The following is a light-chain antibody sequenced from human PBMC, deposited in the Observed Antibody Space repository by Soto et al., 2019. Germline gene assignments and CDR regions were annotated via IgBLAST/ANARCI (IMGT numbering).Light chain of an antibody. V-gene: IGLV2-23*01. J-gene: IGLJ1*01. CDR1: SSDVGRYNI. Sequence: QSVLTQPASVSGSPGQSITISCTGTSSDVGRYNIVSWYQQHPGKAPKLMIYEGSKRPSGVSDRFSGSESGNTASLTTSVLQAEDEADYYCCSSAGSSTYVLGTGTKVTVL. CDR2: EGS. CDR3: CSSAGSSTYV.